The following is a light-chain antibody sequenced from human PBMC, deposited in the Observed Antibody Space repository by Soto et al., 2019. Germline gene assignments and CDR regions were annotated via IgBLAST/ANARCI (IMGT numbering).Light chain of an antibody. CDR2: YDD. V-gene: IGLV1-36*01. Sequence: QSVLTQPPSVSEAPRERVTISCSGSSSNIGNYAVNWYQQLPGKAPKHLIYYDDLLPSGVSDRFSGSKSGTSASLAISGLQPEDEADYYCAAWDDSLNGLYVFGTGTKLTVL. CDR1: SSNIGNYA. J-gene: IGLJ1*01. CDR3: AAWDDSLNGLYV.